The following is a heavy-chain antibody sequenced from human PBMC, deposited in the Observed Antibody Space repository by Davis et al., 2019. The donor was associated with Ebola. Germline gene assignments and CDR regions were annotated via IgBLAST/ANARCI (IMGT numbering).Heavy chain of an antibody. J-gene: IGHJ3*02. CDR1: GYTFTSYG. V-gene: IGHV1-18*04. Sequence: AASVKVSCKVSGYTFTSYGITWVRQAPGQGLEWMGWINPHNGNTNYAQNVQGRVTMTTDTSTSTAYMEVGSLRSDDTAVYYCARERDLIAARPHEAFDIWGQGTMVTVSS. CDR2: INPHNGNT. D-gene: IGHD6-6*01. CDR3: ARERDLIAARPHEAFDI.